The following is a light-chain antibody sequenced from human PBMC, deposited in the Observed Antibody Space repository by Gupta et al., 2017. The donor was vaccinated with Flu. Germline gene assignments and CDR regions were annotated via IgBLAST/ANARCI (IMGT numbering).Light chain of an antibody. CDR2: DAS. CDR3: QKYNSAPQT. Sequence: PASLSASAGDRVTLTCRASQGIDSYLAWYQQRPGKVPKLLIYDASTLQSGVPSRFSGSGSGTHFTLTISNLQPEDVATYYCQKYNSAPQTFGGGTKVEI. CDR1: QGIDSY. V-gene: IGKV1-27*01. J-gene: IGKJ4*01.